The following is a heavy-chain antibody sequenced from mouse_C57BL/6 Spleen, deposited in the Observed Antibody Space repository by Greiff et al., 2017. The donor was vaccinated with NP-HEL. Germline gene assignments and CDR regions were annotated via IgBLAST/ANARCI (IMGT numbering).Heavy chain of an antibody. J-gene: IGHJ2*01. CDR3: AFITTVDFDY. CDR1: GYTFTSYW. D-gene: IGHD1-1*01. Sequence: QVHVKQSGAELAKPGASVKLSCKASGYTFTSYWMHWVKQRPGQGLEWIGYINPSSGYTKYNQKFKDKATLTADKSSSTAYMQLSSLTYEDSAVYYCAFITTVDFDYWGQGTTLTVSS. V-gene: IGHV1-7*01. CDR2: INPSSGYT.